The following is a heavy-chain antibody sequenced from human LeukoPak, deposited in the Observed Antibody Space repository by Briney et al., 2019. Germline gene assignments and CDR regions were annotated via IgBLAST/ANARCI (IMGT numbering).Heavy chain of an antibody. CDR3: STEGDY. V-gene: IGHV3-15*01. Sequence: GGSLRLSCSVSGVNFTNAWMTWVRQAPGKGLESVGRIKSKNDGGTTDYAAPVRGRFIISRDDSKATVYLQMNSLKIEDTAVYYCSTEGDYWGHGTLVTVSS. CDR2: IKSKNDGGTT. J-gene: IGHJ4*03. CDR1: GVNFTNAW.